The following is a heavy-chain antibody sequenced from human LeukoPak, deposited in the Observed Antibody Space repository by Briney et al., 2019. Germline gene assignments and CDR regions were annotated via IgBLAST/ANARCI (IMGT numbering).Heavy chain of an antibody. CDR1: GFTFSSYS. CDR2: ISSSTNTI. CDR3: AKDQARNYYDSSGYSFPLDY. V-gene: IGHV3-48*01. J-gene: IGHJ4*02. D-gene: IGHD3-22*01. Sequence: GGSLRLSCAASGFTFSSYSMNWVRQAPGKGLEWISYISSSTNTIYYADSVKGRFTISRDNAKNTLYLQMNSLRAEDTAVYYCAKDQARNYYDSSGYSFPLDYWGQGTLVTVSS.